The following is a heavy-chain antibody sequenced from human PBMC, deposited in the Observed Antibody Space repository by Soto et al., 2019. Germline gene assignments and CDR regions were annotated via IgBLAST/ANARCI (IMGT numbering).Heavy chain of an antibody. CDR2: IYPGDSDT. V-gene: IGHV5-51*01. Sequence: PGESLKISCKGTGYSFTSHWIGWVRQIPGKGLKMMGIIYPGDSDTRYSPSFQGQVTISADKSISTVYLQWSSLKASDTAMFYFARHSGYSYGNPYYHGMDVWGQGTTVTVTS. D-gene: IGHD5-18*01. J-gene: IGHJ6*02. CDR1: GYSFTSHW. CDR3: ARHSGYSYGNPYYHGMDV.